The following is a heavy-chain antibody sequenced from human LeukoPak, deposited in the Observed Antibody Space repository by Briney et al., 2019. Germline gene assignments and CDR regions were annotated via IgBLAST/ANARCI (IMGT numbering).Heavy chain of an antibody. J-gene: IGHJ4*02. CDR3: AKETYHRSPFDY. V-gene: IGHV1-2*02. D-gene: IGHD2-2*01. Sequence: ASVKVSCKASGYTFTGYYMHWVRQAPGQGLEWMGWINPNSGGTNYAQKFQGRVTMTRDTSISTAYMELSRLRSDDTAVYYCAKETYHRSPFDYWGQGTLVTVSS. CDR1: GYTFTGYY. CDR2: INPNSGGT.